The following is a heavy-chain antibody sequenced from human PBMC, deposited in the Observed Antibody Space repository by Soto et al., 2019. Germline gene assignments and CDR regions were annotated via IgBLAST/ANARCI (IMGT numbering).Heavy chain of an antibody. CDR1: GYTFTSYG. V-gene: IGHV1-18*01. D-gene: IGHD2-2*01. J-gene: IGHJ5*02. CDR2: ISAYNGNT. CDR3: ARGGDCSSTSCYPQNWFDP. Sequence: ASVKVSCKASGYTFTSYGISWVRQAPGQGLEWMGWISAYNGNTNYAQKLQGRVTVTTDTSTSTAYMELRSLRSDDTAVYYCARGGDCSSTSCYPQNWFDPWGQGTLVTVSS.